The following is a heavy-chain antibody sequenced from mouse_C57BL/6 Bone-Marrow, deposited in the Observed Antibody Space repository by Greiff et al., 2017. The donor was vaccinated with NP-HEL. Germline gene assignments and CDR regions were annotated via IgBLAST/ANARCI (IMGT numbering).Heavy chain of an antibody. CDR3: ARRGITTVVAGAMDY. CDR1: GYAFTNYL. CDR2: INPGSGGT. Sequence: VQLQQSGAELVRPGTSVKVSCKASGYAFTNYLIEWVKQRPGQGLEWIGVINPGSGGTNYNEKFKGKATLTADKSSSTAYMQLSSLTSEDSAVYFCARRGITTVVAGAMDYWGQGTSVTVSS. D-gene: IGHD1-1*01. J-gene: IGHJ4*01. V-gene: IGHV1-54*01.